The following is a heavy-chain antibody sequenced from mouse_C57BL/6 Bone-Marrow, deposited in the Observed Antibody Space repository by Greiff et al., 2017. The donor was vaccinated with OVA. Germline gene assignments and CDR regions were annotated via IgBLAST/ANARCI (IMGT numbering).Heavy chain of an antibody. CDR2: ISNGGGST. D-gene: IGHD1-1*01. CDR1: GFTFSDYY. Sequence: EVQLQESGGGLVQPGGSLKLSCAASGFTFSDYYMYWVRQTPEKRLEWVAYISNGGGSTYYPDTVKGRFTISRDNAKNTLYLQMSRLKSEDTAMYYCARRYYGSSPYWYFGVWGTGTTVTVSS. CDR3: ARRYYGSSPYWYFGV. J-gene: IGHJ1*03. V-gene: IGHV5-12*01.